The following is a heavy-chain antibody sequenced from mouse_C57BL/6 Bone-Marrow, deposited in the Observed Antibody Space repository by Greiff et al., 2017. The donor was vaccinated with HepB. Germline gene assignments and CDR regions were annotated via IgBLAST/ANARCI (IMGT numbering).Heavy chain of an antibody. D-gene: IGHD1-1*01. CDR1: GYTFTHYW. CDR2: ISPGGGST. CDR3: AILTTVVATGGYFDV. J-gene: IGHJ1*03. V-gene: IGHV1-63*01. Sequence: VQLQESGAELVRPGPSVQMSCKASGYTFTHYWIGWAKQRPGPGLEWIGDISPGGGSTHYNEKFKGKATLTADKSSSTSYMQFSSLTSADSAIYYFAILTTVVATGGYFDVWGTGTTVTVSS.